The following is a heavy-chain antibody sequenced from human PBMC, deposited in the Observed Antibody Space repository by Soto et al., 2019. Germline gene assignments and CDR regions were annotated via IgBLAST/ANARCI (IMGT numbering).Heavy chain of an antibody. CDR3: ARAGYSGYDLGDYYGMDV. Sequence: QVQLVESGGGVVQPGRSLRLSCAASGFTFSSYGMHWVRQAPGKGLEWVAVIWYDGSNKYYADSVKGRFTISRDNSKNPLYLQMNSLRAEDTAVYYCARAGYSGYDLGDYYGMDVWGQGTTVTVSS. CDR1: GFTFSSYG. D-gene: IGHD5-12*01. V-gene: IGHV3-33*01. CDR2: IWYDGSNK. J-gene: IGHJ6*02.